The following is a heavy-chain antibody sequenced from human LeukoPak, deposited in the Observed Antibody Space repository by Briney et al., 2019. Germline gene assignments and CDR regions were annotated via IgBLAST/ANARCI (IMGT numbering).Heavy chain of an antibody. CDR3: ARGPFYDSSSWYYYYYYMDV. CDR2: INHSGST. J-gene: IGHJ6*03. D-gene: IGHD6-13*01. CDR1: GGSFSGYY. V-gene: IGHV4-34*01. Sequence: SETLSLTCVVYGGSFSGYYWSWIRQPPGKGLEWIGEINHSGSTNYNPSLKSRVTISVDTSKNQFSLKLSSVTAADTAVYYCARGPFYDSSSWYYYYYYMDVWGKGTTVTVSS.